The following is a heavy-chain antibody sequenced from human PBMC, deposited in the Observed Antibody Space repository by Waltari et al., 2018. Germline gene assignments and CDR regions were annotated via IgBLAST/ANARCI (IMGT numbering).Heavy chain of an antibody. CDR1: GGSISSSSYY. V-gene: IGHV4-39*07. D-gene: IGHD3-3*01. CDR2: IYYSGST. Sequence: QLQLQESGPGLVKPSEPLSLTCTVPGGSISSSSYYWGWIRQPPGKGLEWIGSIYYSGSTYYNPSLKSRVTISVDTSKNQFSLKLSSVTAADTAVYYCARVGEYDFWSGYRPSWFDPWGQGTLVTVSS. CDR3: ARVGEYDFWSGYRPSWFDP. J-gene: IGHJ5*02.